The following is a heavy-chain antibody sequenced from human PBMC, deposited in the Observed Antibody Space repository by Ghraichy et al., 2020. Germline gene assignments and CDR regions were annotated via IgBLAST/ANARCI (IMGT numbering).Heavy chain of an antibody. D-gene: IGHD6-19*01. J-gene: IGHJ2*01. CDR3: ARTLPGIAVAGYWYFDL. CDR1: GGSISSYY. V-gene: IGHV4-59*01. Sequence: SETLSLTCTVSGGSISSYYWSWIRQPPGKGLEWIGYIYYSGSTNYNPSLKSRVTISVDTSKNQFSLKLSSVTDADTAVYYCARTLPGIAVAGYWYFDLWGRGTLVTVSS. CDR2: IYYSGST.